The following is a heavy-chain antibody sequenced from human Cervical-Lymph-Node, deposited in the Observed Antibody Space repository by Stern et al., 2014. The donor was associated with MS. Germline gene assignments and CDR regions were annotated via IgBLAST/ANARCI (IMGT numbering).Heavy chain of an antibody. J-gene: IGHJ5*02. CDR2: MNPNSGNS. Sequence: QMQLVQSGAEVRKPGASVRVSCRASGYSFTSYDINWVRQAPGQGLEWMGWMNPNSGNSGSAQRFQGRVTMTRNTSLSTSYMELSSLTSEDTAVYYCARGHPQFNWFDPWGQGTLVTVSP. D-gene: IGHD5-24*01. CDR3: ARGHPQFNWFDP. V-gene: IGHV1-8*02. CDR1: GYSFTSYD.